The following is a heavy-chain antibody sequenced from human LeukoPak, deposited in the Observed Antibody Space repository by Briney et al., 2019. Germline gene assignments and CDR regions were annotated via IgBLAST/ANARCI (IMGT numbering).Heavy chain of an antibody. CDR2: IYYSGST. D-gene: IGHD6-13*01. J-gene: IGHJ4*02. CDR1: GGSISSSSYY. V-gene: IGHV4-39*01. CDR3: ARHWQQLALDY. Sequence: SETLSLTCTVSGGSISSSSYYWGWIRHPPGKGLEWIGSIYYSGSTYYNPSLKSRVTISVDTSKNQFSLKLSSVTAADTAVYYCARHWQQLALDYWGQGTLVTVSS.